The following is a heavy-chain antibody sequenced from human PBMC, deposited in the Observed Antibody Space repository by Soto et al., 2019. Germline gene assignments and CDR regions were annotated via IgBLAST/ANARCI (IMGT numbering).Heavy chain of an antibody. CDR2: INHSGST. CDR3: ARATKYCSGGSCYTNYYYYGMDV. D-gene: IGHD2-15*01. J-gene: IGHJ6*02. Sequence: SETLSLTCAVYGGSFSGYYWSWIRQPPGKGLEWIGEINHSGSTNYNPSLKSRVTISVDTSKNQFSLKLSSVTAADTAVYYCARATKYCSGGSCYTNYYYYGMDVWGQGTTVTVSS. CDR1: GGSFSGYY. V-gene: IGHV4-34*01.